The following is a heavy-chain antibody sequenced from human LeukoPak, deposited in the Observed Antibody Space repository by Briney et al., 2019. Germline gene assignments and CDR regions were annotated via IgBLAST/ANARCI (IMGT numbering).Heavy chain of an antibody. D-gene: IGHD6-19*01. CDR1: GFTFSTYA. CDR3: AGRSIPRRSGWYFPDY. CDR2: ISSDGGVT. Sequence: GGSLRLSCAASGFTFSTYAMHWVRQAPGKGLEYVAAISSDGGVTYYADSVKGRFTISRDNSKNTLYLQMGSLRAEDMAVYYLAGRSIPRRSGWYFPDYLGQGTLVTVSS. V-gene: IGHV3-64*02. J-gene: IGHJ4*01.